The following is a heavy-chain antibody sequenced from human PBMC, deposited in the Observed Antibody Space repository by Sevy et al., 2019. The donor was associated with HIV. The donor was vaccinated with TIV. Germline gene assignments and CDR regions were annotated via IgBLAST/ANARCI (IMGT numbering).Heavy chain of an antibody. CDR1: GGSFSGYY. J-gene: IGHJ4*02. D-gene: IGHD5-12*01. Sequence: SETLSLTCAVYGGSFSGYYWSWIRQPPGKGLEWIGEINHSGSTNYNPSLKSRVTISVDTSKNRFSLKLSSVTAADTAVYYCARGQDIVATITKATSYFDYWGQGTLVTVSS. CDR3: ARGQDIVATITKATSYFDY. CDR2: INHSGST. V-gene: IGHV4-34*01.